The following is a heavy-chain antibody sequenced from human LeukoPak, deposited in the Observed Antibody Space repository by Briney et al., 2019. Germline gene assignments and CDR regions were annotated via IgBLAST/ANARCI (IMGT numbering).Heavy chain of an antibody. CDR1: GFTFSSYS. CDR2: ISSSSSYI. D-gene: IGHD3-22*01. J-gene: IGHJ4*02. Sequence: SGGSLRLSCAASGFTFSSYSMNWVREAPGKGLEWVSSISSSSSYIYYADSVKGRFTISRDNAKNSLYLQMNSLRAEDTAVYYCARAHDIYYYDSSGFDYWGQGTLVTVSS. CDR3: ARAHDIYYYDSSGFDY. V-gene: IGHV3-21*01.